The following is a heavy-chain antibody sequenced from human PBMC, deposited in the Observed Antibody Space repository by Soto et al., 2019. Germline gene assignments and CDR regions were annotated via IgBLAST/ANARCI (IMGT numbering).Heavy chain of an antibody. CDR1: GFPVSSNY. J-gene: IGHJ3*02. Sequence: ESLKISCAASGFPVSSNYMSWVRQAPGKGLEWVSVIYSGGSTYYADSVKGRFTISRDNSKNTLYLQMNSLRAEDTAVYYCARTVVVLAAMYAFDIWGQGTMVTVSS. CDR3: ARTVVVLAAMYAFDI. V-gene: IGHV3-66*01. CDR2: IYSGGST. D-gene: IGHD2-2*01.